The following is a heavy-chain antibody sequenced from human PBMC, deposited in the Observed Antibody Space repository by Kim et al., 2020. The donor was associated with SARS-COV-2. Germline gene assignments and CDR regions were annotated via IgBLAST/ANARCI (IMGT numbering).Heavy chain of an antibody. CDR3: ARNPSYYYCSGSPPNWFDP. CDR1: GFTFSSYS. V-gene: IGHV3-21*01. D-gene: IGHD3-10*01. CDR2: ISSSSSYI. J-gene: IGHJ5*02. Sequence: GGSLRRSCAASGFTFSSYSMNWVRQAPGKGLEWVSSISSSSSYIYYADSVKGRFTISRDNAKNSLYLQMNSLRAEDTAVYYCARNPSYYYCSGSPPNWFDPWGQGTLVTVSS.